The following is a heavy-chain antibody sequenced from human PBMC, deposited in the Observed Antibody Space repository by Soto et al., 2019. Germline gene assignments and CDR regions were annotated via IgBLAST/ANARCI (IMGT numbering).Heavy chain of an antibody. V-gene: IGHV2-5*02. CDR2: IYWDDEK. J-gene: IGHJ4*02. CDR1: GFSLSASGVG. D-gene: IGHD2-2*01. CDR3: ERFLWSTTSLCYFDC. Sequence: QITLKESGPTLVQPTQTLTLTCTFSGFSLSASGVGVGWIRQPPGKALEWLALIYWDDEKRYSPSLRSRLTIPKDTSKTQVVLTMPKMDTVDTATFSCERFLWSTTSLCYFDCWGQGTLVTVSS.